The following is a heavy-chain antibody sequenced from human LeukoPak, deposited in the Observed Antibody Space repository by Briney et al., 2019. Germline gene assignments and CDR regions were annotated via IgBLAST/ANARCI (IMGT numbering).Heavy chain of an antibody. CDR3: ARDQGKYYYYYGMDA. Sequence: ASVKVSCKASGYTFTGYYMHWVRQAPGQGLEWMGWINPNSGGTNYAQKFQGRVTMTRDTSISTAYMELSRLRSDDTAVYYCARDQGKYYYYYGMDAWGQGTTVTVSS. V-gene: IGHV1-2*02. J-gene: IGHJ6*02. CDR2: INPNSGGT. CDR1: GYTFTGYY.